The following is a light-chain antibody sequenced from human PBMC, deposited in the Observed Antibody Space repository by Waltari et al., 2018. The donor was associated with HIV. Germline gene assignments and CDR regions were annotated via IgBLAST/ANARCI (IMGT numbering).Light chain of an antibody. CDR3: QAWGSSTSGV. J-gene: IGLJ3*02. CDR1: ELGDKY. Sequence: YEVTQPPSVAVSPGQTASIPCSGYELGDKYTCWYQQRPGQSPLLVLYQDNKRPSGIPERFSASSSGHTATLTISGTLPLDEADYYCQAWGSSTSGVFGRGTRLTVL. CDR2: QDN. V-gene: IGLV3-1*01.